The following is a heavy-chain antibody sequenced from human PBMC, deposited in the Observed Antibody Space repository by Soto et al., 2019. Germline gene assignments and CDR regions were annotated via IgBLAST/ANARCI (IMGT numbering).Heavy chain of an antibody. V-gene: IGHV4-34*01. CDR2: INHSGST. J-gene: IGHJ6*02. Sequence: ETLSLTCAASGGSFSGYYWSWIRQPPGKGLEWIGEINHSGSTKYNPSLKSRVTISADASKSQFSLKLSSVTAADTAVYFCARDLGNYYYAMDVWGQGTTVTVSS. CDR3: ARDLGNYYYAMDV. CDR1: GGSFSGYY.